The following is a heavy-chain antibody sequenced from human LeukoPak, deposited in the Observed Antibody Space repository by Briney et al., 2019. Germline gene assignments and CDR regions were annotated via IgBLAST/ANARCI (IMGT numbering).Heavy chain of an antibody. J-gene: IGHJ6*02. CDR1: GFTFSSYD. CDR3: ARATRSFSPLYYYGSGSLWYYYGMDV. V-gene: IGHV3-13*01. CDR2: IGTAGDT. Sequence: GGSLRLSCAASGFTFSSYDMHWVRHATGKGLEWVSAIGTAGDTYYPGSVKGRFTISRENAKTSLYLQMNSLRAGDTAVYYCARATRSFSPLYYYGSGSLWYYYGMDVWGQGTTVTVSS. D-gene: IGHD3-10*01.